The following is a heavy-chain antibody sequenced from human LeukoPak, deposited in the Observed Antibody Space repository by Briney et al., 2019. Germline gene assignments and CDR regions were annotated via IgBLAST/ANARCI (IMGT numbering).Heavy chain of an antibody. V-gene: IGHV4-38-2*02. CDR2: IYHSGST. Sequence: PSETLPLTCTVSGYSISSGYYWGWIRQPPGKGLEWIGSIYHSGSTYYNPSLKSRVTISVDTSKNQFSLKLSSVTAADTAVYYCARVWSGTLNYMDVWGKGTTVTVSS. D-gene: IGHD3-3*01. CDR1: GYSISSGYY. J-gene: IGHJ6*03. CDR3: ARVWSGTLNYMDV.